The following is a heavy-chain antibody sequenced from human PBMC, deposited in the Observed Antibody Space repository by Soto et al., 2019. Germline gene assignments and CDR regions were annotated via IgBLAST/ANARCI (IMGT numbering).Heavy chain of an antibody. D-gene: IGHD1-26*01. CDR1: GFTFSSYA. CDR3: VRNGGSYLY. V-gene: IGHV3-23*01. J-gene: IGHJ4*02. Sequence: LRLSCAASGFTFSSYAMSWVRQAPGKGLEWVSAISGSGGSTYYADSVKGRFTISRDNSKNTLYLQMNSLRAEDTAVYHCVRNGGSYLYWGQGTLVTVSS. CDR2: ISGSGGST.